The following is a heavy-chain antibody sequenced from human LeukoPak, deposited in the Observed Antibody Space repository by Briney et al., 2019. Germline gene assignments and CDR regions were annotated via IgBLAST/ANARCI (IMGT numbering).Heavy chain of an antibody. CDR3: AKQGFGC. D-gene: IGHD1/OR15-1a*01. CDR2: INSDGSWT. CDR1: GNYW. V-gene: IGHV3-74*01. Sequence: GGSLRLSCAASGNYWMHWVRQAPGKGLVWVSHINSDGSWTSYADSVKGRFTISKDNAKNTVYLQMNSLRAEDTAVYYCAKQGFGCWGQGTLVTVSS. J-gene: IGHJ4*02.